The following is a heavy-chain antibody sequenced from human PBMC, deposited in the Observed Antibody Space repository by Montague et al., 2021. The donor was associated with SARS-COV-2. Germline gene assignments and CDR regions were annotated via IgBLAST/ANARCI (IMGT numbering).Heavy chain of an antibody. V-gene: IGHV3-48*02. CDR3: ARVGRGSTYYYDSSGENAR. Sequence: SLRLSCAASGFTFSSYSMNWVRQAPGKGLEWVSYISSSSSTIYYADSVKGRFTIPRDNAKNSLYLQMNSLRDEDTAVYYCARVGRGSTYYYDSSGENARRGQGTLVNVSS. D-gene: IGHD3-22*01. CDR1: GFTFSSYS. J-gene: IGHJ4*02. CDR2: ISSSSSTI.